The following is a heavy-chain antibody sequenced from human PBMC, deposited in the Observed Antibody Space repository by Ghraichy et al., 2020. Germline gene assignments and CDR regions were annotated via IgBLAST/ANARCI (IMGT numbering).Heavy chain of an antibody. J-gene: IGHJ4*02. CDR3: ARVEHGYSYFDY. D-gene: IGHD5-24*01. CDR1: GGTFSSYA. V-gene: IGHV1-69*06. Sequence: SVKVSCKASGGTFSSYAISWVRQAPGQGLEWMGGIIPIFGTANYAQKFQGRVTITADKSTSTAYMELSSLRSEDTAVYYCARVEHGYSYFDYWGQGTLVTVSS. CDR2: IIPIFGTA.